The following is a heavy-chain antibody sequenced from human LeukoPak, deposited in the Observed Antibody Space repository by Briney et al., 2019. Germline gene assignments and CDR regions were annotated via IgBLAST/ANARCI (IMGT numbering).Heavy chain of an antibody. CDR1: GFTVSSNY. CDR2: IYSGGST. J-gene: IGHJ4*02. V-gene: IGHV3-53*01. Sequence: PGGSLRLSCAASGFTVSSNYMSWVRQAPGKGLEWVSVIYSGGSTYYADSVKGRFTISRDNAKNSLYLQMNSLRAEDTAVYYCARVVGATSGSGDYWGQGTLVTVSS. D-gene: IGHD1-26*01. CDR3: ARVVGATSGSGDY.